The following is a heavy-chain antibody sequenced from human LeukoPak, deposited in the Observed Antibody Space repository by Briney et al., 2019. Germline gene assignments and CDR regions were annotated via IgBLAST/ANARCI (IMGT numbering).Heavy chain of an antibody. J-gene: IGHJ6*02. Sequence: PSETLSLTCIVSGGSISNYCWSWIRQRPGRGRVGMGHIYSSRSNNYNPFLRSRVTISVATSKSQFSLKLSSVTAADTAVYYCARDSLGYCSSTSCSRYPQDHGDHYYYGMDVWGQGTTVTVSS. D-gene: IGHD2-2*03. CDR1: GGSISNYC. CDR3: ARDSLGYCSSTSCSRYPQDHGDHYYYGMDV. CDR2: IYSSRSN. V-gene: IGHV4-59*01.